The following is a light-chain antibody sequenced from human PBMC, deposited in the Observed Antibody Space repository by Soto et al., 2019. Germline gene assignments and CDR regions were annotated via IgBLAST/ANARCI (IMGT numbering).Light chain of an antibody. J-gene: IGKJ1*01. CDR3: QQYESYSWT. CDR1: QSISSW. Sequence: DIQMTQSPSTLSASVGDRVTITCRASQSISSWLDWYQQKPGKAPKLLIYKASSLESGVPSRFSGSGSGTEFTLTISRLQPDDFATYYCQQYESYSWTFGQGTKVDIK. V-gene: IGKV1-5*03. CDR2: KAS.